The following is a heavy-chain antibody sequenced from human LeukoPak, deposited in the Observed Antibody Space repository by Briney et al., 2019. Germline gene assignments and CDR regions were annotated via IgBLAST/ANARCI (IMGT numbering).Heavy chain of an antibody. CDR2: IYYSGST. D-gene: IGHD6-13*01. Sequence: SETLYLTCTVSGGSISSYYWSWIRQPPGKGLEWIGYIYYSGSTNYNPSLKSRVTISVDTSKNQFSLKLSSVTAADTAVYYCARAWGSSWPIDYWGQGTLVTVSS. CDR3: ARAWGSSWPIDY. J-gene: IGHJ4*02. CDR1: GGSISSYY. V-gene: IGHV4-59*01.